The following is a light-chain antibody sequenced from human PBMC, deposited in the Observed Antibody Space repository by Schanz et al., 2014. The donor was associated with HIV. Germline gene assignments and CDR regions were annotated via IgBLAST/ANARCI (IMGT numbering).Light chain of an antibody. Sequence: VMTQSPATLSVSPGERATLSCRASQSVSNNVAWYQQKPGQAPRLLIYSASSRATGIPDRFSGSGSGTDFTLTITRLEPEDSAVYYCQQYGSSPTFGQGTRVEIK. CDR3: QQYGSSPT. CDR1: QSVSNN. V-gene: IGKV3-20*01. CDR2: SAS. J-gene: IGKJ1*01.